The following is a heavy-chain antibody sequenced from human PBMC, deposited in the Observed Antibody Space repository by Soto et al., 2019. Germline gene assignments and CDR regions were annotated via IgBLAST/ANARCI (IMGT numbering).Heavy chain of an antibody. D-gene: IGHD3-9*01. J-gene: IGHJ6*02. CDR3: ARDILTNYYYYYYGMDV. CDR1: GFTFSSYA. Sequence: GGSLRLSCAASGFTFSSYAMHWVRQAPGKGLEWVAVISYDGSNKYYADSVKGRFTISRDNSKNTLYLQMNSLRAEDTAVYYCARDILTNYYYYYYGMDVWGQGTTVTVSS. CDR2: ISYDGSNK. V-gene: IGHV3-30-3*01.